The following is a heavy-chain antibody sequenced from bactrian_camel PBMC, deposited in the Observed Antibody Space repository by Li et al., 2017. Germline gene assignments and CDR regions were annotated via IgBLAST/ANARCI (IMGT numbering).Heavy chain of an antibody. J-gene: IGHJ6*01. CDR2: IDCGDGTT. V-gene: IGHV3S25*01. CDR1: GLTYRFTYYW. Sequence: LVESGGGSVEPGGSLRLSCTASGLTYRFTYYWIYWVRVAPGKGQEWVSAIDCGDGTTKYQTSVEGRFTISRDNAENTLHLQMNNLAPGDSAVYYCVAVEDYLFNGIWNQGQTDFGYWGQGTQVTVS. CDR3: VAVEDYLFNGIWNQGQTDFGY. D-gene: IGHD1*01.